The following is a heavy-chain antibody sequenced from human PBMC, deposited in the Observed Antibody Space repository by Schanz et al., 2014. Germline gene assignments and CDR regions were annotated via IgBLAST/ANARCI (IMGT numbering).Heavy chain of an antibody. CDR1: GFIFGSSV. J-gene: IGHJ4*02. Sequence: QVQLVESGGGVVQPGRSLRLSCAASGFIFGSSVMAWVRQAPGKGLEWVAVIWYDGSNKYYADSVKGRFTISRDNAKNSLYLEMNSLRAEDTAVYYCAKTLFPGGTQTFGNWGRGTLVTVSS. CDR2: IWYDGSNK. CDR3: AKTLFPGGTQTFGN. V-gene: IGHV3-33*06. D-gene: IGHD2-8*02.